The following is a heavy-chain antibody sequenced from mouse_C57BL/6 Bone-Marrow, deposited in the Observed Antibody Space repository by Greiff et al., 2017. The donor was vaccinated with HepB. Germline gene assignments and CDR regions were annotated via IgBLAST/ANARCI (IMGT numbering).Heavy chain of an antibody. Sequence: EVKVVESGGGLVKPGGSLKLSCAASGFTFSSYTMSWVRQTPEKRLEWVATISGGGGNTYYPDSVKGRFTISRDNAKNTLYLQMSSLRSEDTALYYCASSTVVPYYFDYWGQGTTLTVSS. J-gene: IGHJ2*01. CDR1: GFTFSSYT. D-gene: IGHD1-1*01. CDR3: ASSTVVPYYFDY. CDR2: ISGGGGNT. V-gene: IGHV5-9*01.